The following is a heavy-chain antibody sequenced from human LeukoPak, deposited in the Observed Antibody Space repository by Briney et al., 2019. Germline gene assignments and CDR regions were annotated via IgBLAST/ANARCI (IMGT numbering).Heavy chain of an antibody. Sequence: PSETLSLTCAVYGGSFSGYYWSWIRQPPGKGLEWIGEINHSGSTNYNPSLKSRVTISVDTSKNRFSLKLSSVTAADTAVYYCARRPRYSSGWYGGRGGYYYYGTDVWGQGTTVTVSS. CDR2: INHSGST. CDR1: GGSFSGYY. D-gene: IGHD6-19*01. V-gene: IGHV4-34*01. J-gene: IGHJ6*02. CDR3: ARRPRYSSGWYGGRGGYYYYGTDV.